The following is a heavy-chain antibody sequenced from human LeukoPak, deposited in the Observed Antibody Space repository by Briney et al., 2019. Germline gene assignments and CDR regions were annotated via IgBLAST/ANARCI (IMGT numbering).Heavy chain of an antibody. V-gene: IGHV1-24*01. J-gene: IGHJ3*02. CDR1: GYTLTELS. Sequence: ASVKVSCKVSGYTLTELSMHWVRQAPGKGLEWMGGFDPEDGETIYAQKFQGRVTMTEDTSTDTAYMELSRLRSEDTAVYYCATAAAFSWGASAFDIWGQGTMVTVSS. D-gene: IGHD3-16*01. CDR2: FDPEDGET. CDR3: ATAAAFSWGASAFDI.